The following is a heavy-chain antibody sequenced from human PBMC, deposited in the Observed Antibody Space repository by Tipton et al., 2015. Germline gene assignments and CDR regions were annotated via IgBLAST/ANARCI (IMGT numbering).Heavy chain of an antibody. CDR1: SDSISKHY. CDR3: ARARGRHGGLFDS. CDR2: IQYSGST. J-gene: IGHJ4*02. V-gene: IGHV4-59*11. D-gene: IGHD4-23*01. Sequence: LRLSCSVSSDSISKHYWSWIRQPPGKELGWIGYIQYSGSTNYNPSLKSRVTISVDTSKTQFSLKMSSVTASDTAVYYCARARGRHGGLFDSWGQGILVTVSS.